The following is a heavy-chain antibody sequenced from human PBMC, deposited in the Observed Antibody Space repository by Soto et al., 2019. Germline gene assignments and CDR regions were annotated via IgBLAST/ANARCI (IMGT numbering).Heavy chain of an antibody. CDR2: ISTNGGST. J-gene: IGHJ4*02. D-gene: IGHD3-22*01. CDR3: VKGEYYYDSSGYYPFDY. Sequence: AGSLRLSCSASGVTFSSYAMHWVRQAPGKGLAYVSSISTNGGSTHYADSVKGRFTISRDNSKNTQYLQMSSLRADDTAVYYCVKGEYYYDSSGYYPFDYWGQGTLVTVSS. CDR1: GVTFSSYA. V-gene: IGHV3-64D*06.